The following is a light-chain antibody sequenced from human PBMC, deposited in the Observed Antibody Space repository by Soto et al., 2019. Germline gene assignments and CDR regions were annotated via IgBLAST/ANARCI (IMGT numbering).Light chain of an antibody. CDR3: TSYTSSSTYV. V-gene: IGLV2-14*01. CDR2: EVN. CDR1: SXDVDGYDY. Sequence: QSALAQPDSVSGSPGQSITISCTGTSXDVDGYDYVSWYQQHPGKAPKLMIYEVNNRPSGVSTRFSGSKSGNTASLTISGLQADDEADYYCTSYTSSSTYVFGTGTKISVL. J-gene: IGLJ1*01.